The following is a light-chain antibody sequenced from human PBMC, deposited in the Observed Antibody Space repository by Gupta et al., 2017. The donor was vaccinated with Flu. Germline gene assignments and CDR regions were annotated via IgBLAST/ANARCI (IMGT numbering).Light chain of an antibody. CDR3: QQTDSAPYT. Sequence: DIQMTQSPSSLSASVGDRITITCRASQSMNNYLNWYQHKPGKAPELLIYEASSLQTGVPSRFSGSGSGTDFTLTISSLQPEDFATYYCQQTDSAPYTFGQGTKVEI. J-gene: IGKJ2*01. CDR1: QSMNNY. CDR2: EAS. V-gene: IGKV1-39*01.